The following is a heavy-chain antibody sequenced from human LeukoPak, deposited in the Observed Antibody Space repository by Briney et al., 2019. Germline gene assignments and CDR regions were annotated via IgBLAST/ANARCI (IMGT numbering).Heavy chain of an antibody. J-gene: IGHJ4*02. V-gene: IGHV4-34*01. D-gene: IGHD6-25*01. CDR3: ARSSGTGTFSY. Sequence: SETLSLTCAVYDGSFSGYYWSWIRQPPGKGLEWIGEINHSGSTNYNPSLKSRVTISVDTSKNQFSLKLSSVTAADTAVYYCARSSGTGTFSYWGQGTLVTVSS. CDR2: INHSGST. CDR1: DGSFSGYY.